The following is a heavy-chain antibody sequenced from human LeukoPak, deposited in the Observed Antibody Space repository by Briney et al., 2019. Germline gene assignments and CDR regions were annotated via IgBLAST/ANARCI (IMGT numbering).Heavy chain of an antibody. J-gene: IGHJ6*02. D-gene: IGHD3-3*01. CDR2: IYYSGGT. CDR1: GGSISSYY. Sequence: PSETLSLTCTVSGGSISSYYWSWIRQPPGKGLEWIGYIYYSGGTNYNPSLKSRVTISVDTSKNQFSLKLSSVTAADAAVYYCARLETYYDFWSGYYGVGSYGMDVWGQGTTVTVSS. V-gene: IGHV4-59*08. CDR3: ARLETYYDFWSGYYGVGSYGMDV.